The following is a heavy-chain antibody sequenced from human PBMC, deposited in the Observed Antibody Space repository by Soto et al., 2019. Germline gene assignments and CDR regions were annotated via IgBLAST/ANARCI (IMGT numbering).Heavy chain of an antibody. CDR1: GYSFTSYW. D-gene: IGHD6-6*01. Sequence: PGESLKISCKGSGYSFTSYWISWVRQMPGKGLEWMGRIDPSDSYTNYSPSFQGHVTISADKSISTAYLQWSSLKASDTAMYYCARHRGYSSSTYYYYYGMDVWGQGTTVTVSS. CDR2: IDPSDSYT. CDR3: ARHRGYSSSTYYYYYGMDV. J-gene: IGHJ6*02. V-gene: IGHV5-10-1*01.